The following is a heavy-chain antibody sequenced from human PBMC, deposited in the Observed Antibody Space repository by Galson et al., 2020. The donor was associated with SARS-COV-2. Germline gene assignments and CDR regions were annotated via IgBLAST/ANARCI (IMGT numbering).Heavy chain of an antibody. CDR2: IYYSGST. J-gene: IGHJ6*02. V-gene: IGHV4-61*01. Sequence: SETLSLTCTVSGGSVSSGSYYWSWIRQPPGKGLEWIGYIYYSGSTNYNPSLKSRVTISVDTSKNQFSLKLSSVTAADTAVYYCARDSLYDFWSGYWSGGGMDVWGQGTTVTVSS. CDR3: ARDSLYDFWSGYWSGGGMDV. CDR1: GGSVSSGSYY. D-gene: IGHD3-3*01.